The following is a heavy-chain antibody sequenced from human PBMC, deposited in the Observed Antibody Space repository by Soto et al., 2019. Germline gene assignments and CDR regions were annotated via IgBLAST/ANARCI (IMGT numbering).Heavy chain of an antibody. J-gene: IGHJ4*02. V-gene: IGHV3-48*02. CDR2: IGSSATTT. D-gene: IGHD1-26*01. Sequence: ESGGGLGQPGGSLRLSCAASGFSFSGYSMAWVRQAPGKGLEWVSYIGSSATTTYYADSVRGRFTISRDNVKNSLDLQLNSLRDEDTAVYYCARVIRSGGTYCFDCWGQGALVTVSS. CDR3: ARVIRSGGTYCFDC. CDR1: GFSFSGYS.